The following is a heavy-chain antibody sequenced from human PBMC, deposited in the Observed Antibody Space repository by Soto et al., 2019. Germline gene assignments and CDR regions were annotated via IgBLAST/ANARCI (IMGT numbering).Heavy chain of an antibody. CDR3: AKDEPSAAENYYGMDV. J-gene: IGHJ6*02. Sequence: EVQLLESGGGLVQPGGSLRLSCAASGFTFSSYAMSWVRQAPGKGLEWVSAISGSGGSTYYADSVKGRFTISRDNSKNTLYLQMNSLRAEDTAVYYCAKDEPSAAENYYGMDVWGQGTTVTVSS. CDR1: GFTFSSYA. V-gene: IGHV3-23*01. CDR2: ISGSGGST. D-gene: IGHD6-13*01.